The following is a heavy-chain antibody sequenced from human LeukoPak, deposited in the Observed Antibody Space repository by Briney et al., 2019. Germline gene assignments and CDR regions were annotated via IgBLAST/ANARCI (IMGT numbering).Heavy chain of an antibody. Sequence: GGSLRLSCAASGFTFSSYGMHWVRQAPGKGLEWVAVISYDGSNKYYADSVKGRFTISRDNSKNTLYLQMNSLRAEDTAVYYCARVRITMTSDAFDIWGQGTMVTVSS. CDR3: ARVRITMTSDAFDI. V-gene: IGHV3-30*03. J-gene: IGHJ3*02. CDR1: GFTFSSYG. D-gene: IGHD3-22*01. CDR2: ISYDGSNK.